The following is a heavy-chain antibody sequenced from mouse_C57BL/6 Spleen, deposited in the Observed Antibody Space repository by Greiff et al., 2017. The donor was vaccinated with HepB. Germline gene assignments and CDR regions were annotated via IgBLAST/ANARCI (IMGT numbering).Heavy chain of an antibody. D-gene: IGHD2-5*01. Sequence: VQLQQSGAELVRPGPSVKVSCKASGYAFTNYLIEWVKQRPGQGLEWIGVINPGSGGTNYNEKFKGKATLTADKSSSTAYMQLSSLTSEDSAVYFCARSPYYSNKGYAMDYWGQGTSVTVSS. J-gene: IGHJ4*01. CDR2: INPGSGGT. CDR1: GYAFTNYL. CDR3: ARSPYYSNKGYAMDY. V-gene: IGHV1-54*01.